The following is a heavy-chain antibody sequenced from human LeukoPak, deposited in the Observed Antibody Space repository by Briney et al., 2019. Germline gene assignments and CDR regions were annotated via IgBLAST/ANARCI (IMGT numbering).Heavy chain of an antibody. CDR2: INNDGGSS. CDR1: GFTFNNFA. Sequence: GGSLRLSCSASGFTFNNFAMHWVRQAPGKGLEYVSCINNDGGSSYFADSVKSRFTISRDNSVNTLYLQMSSLRPEDTAVYYCVKTMVTFGGVIRTDAFDIWGHGTLVTVSS. D-gene: IGHD3-16*02. CDR3: VKTMVTFGGVIRTDAFDI. V-gene: IGHV3-64D*08. J-gene: IGHJ3*02.